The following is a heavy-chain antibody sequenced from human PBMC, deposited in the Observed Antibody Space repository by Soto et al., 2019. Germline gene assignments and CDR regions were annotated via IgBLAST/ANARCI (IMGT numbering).Heavy chain of an antibody. D-gene: IGHD3-22*01. CDR1: GFTFDDYA. V-gene: IGHV3-9*01. CDR3: YFQYSYDSSGYYGPDDFDI. J-gene: IGHJ3*02. Sequence: PGGSLRLSCAASGFTFDDYAMHWVRQAPGKGLEWVSGISWNSGSIGYADSVKGRFIISRDNAKNSLYLQMNSLRAEDAALYYCYFQYSYDSSGYYGPDDFDIWGQGTMVTVSS. CDR2: ISWNSGSI.